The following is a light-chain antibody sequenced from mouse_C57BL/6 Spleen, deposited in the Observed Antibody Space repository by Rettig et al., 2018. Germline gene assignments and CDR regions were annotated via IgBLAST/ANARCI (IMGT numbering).Light chain of an antibody. CDR3: QNGHSFPFT. CDR2: YAS. Sequence: DIVVTQSPATLSVTPGDRVSLSCRASQSISDYLHWYQQKSHESPRLLIKYASQSISGIPSRFSGSGSGSDFTLSINSVEPEDVGVYYCQNGHSFPFTFGSGTKLEIK. CDR1: QSISDY. J-gene: IGKJ4*01. V-gene: IGKV5-39*01.